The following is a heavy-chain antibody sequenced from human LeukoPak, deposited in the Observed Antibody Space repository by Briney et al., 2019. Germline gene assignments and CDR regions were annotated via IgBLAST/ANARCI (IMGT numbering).Heavy chain of an antibody. CDR2: MSHSGST. D-gene: IGHD3-22*01. CDR1: GGSISRYY. J-gene: IGHJ4*02. Sequence: SETLSLTCTVSGGSISRYYWSWIRQPPGKGLEWIGSMSHSGSTYYNPSLKSRVTISVDTSKNQFSVKLSSVTAADTAVYYCARHHLYDSSGDGRYYLDYWGQGTLVTVSS. CDR3: ARHHLYDSSGDGRYYLDY. V-gene: IGHV4-59*08.